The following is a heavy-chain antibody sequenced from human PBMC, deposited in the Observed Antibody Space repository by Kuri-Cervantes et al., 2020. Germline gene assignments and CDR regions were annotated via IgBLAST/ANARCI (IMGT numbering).Heavy chain of an antibody. D-gene: IGHD6-13*01. V-gene: IGHV1-2*04. Sequence: ASVKVSCKASGYTFTGYYMHWVRQAPGQGLEWLGWINPNSGGTNYAQKFQGWVTMTRDTSISTAYMELSRLRSDDTAVYYCARDGLGAADSLAFDIWGQGTMVTVSS. J-gene: IGHJ3*02. CDR1: GYTFTGYY. CDR2: INPNSGGT. CDR3: ARDGLGAADSLAFDI.